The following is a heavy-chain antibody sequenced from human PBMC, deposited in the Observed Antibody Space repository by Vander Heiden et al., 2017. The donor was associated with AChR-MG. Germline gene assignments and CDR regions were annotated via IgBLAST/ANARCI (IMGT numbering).Heavy chain of an antibody. V-gene: IGHV3-30*02. D-gene: IGHD3-16*01. Sequence: QVPLVESGGGVVKPGESLRLSCEASGFTFSGYGMDWVRQAPGQGLEWVAFISFDGRNKQYTDSVRGRFSISRDNSKNTLYLQMNRLRGEDTAVDDCASWSYDVAGTEYWGQGTLGTVSS. CDR2: ISFDGRNK. CDR3: ASWSYDVAGTEY. J-gene: IGHJ4*02. CDR1: GFTFSGYG.